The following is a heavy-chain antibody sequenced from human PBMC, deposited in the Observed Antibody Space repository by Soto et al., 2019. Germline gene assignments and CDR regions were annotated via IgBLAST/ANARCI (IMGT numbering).Heavy chain of an antibody. J-gene: IGHJ3*02. Sequence: ASVKVSCKASGYTFTGYGISWVRQAPGQGLEWMGWISAYNGNTNYAQKLQGRVTMTTDTSTSTAYMELRSLRSDDTAVYYCSRDLGYCSSTSCPGNAFDIWGQGTMVTVSS. CDR1: GYTFTGYG. CDR2: ISAYNGNT. D-gene: IGHD2-2*01. V-gene: IGHV1-18*01. CDR3: SRDLGYCSSTSCPGNAFDI.